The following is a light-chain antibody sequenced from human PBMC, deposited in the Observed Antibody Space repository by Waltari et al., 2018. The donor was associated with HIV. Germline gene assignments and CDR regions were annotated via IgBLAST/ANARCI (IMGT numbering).Light chain of an antibody. CDR3: QQYLSTPWT. CDR2: WTS. J-gene: IGKJ1*01. CDR1: QSLLYSPNNKNF. Sequence: DIVMTQTPDSLIVSPGERASINCRSNQSLLYSPNNKNFLGWYQQKPGQPAKLLISWTSSRESGVPARFSGSGSGTNFTHTISSLQPEDVATYVCQQYLSTPWTFGQGTKV. V-gene: IGKV4-1*01.